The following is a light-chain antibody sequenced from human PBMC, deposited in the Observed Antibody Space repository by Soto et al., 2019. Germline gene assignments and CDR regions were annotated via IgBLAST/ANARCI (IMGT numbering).Light chain of an antibody. CDR2: EVS. Sequence: DIVMTQPQLSLSVTPGQPASISCKSSQSLLGSDGKTYLSWYLQKPGHPPQLLIFEVSNHFSGVSDRFSGSGSGTDFTLKISRVEAEDVGVYYCMQSVQFPRTVGGGTKGDIK. V-gene: IGKV2D-29*01. J-gene: IGKJ4*01. CDR1: QSLLGSDGKTY. CDR3: MQSVQFPRT.